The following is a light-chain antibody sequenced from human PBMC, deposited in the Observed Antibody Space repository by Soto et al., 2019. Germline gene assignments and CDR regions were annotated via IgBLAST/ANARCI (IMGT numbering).Light chain of an antibody. CDR1: QSVTSN. Sequence: TVRTPAAATPSVSAGESVTLSCRAIQSVTSNLAWYQQKPGQARILLIFGASTRATGLPARFSGSGSGTEFTLTITSLRSEDFAAYYCQQYNHWPPTFGHGTKVDIK. J-gene: IGKJ1*01. CDR2: GAS. V-gene: IGKV3-15*01. CDR3: QQYNHWPPT.